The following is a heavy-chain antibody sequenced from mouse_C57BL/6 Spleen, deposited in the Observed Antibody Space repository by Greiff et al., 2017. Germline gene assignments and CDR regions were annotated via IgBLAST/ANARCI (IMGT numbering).Heavy chain of an antibody. Sequence: EVKLLESGGGLVKPGGSLKLSCAASGFTFSDYGMHWVRQAPEKGLEWVAYISSGSSTIYYADTVKGRFTISRDNAKNTLFLQMTSLRSEYTAMYYGARNYYGNYGYFDVWGTGTTVTVSS. CDR3: ARNYYGNYGYFDV. CDR2: ISSGSSTI. D-gene: IGHD2-1*01. V-gene: IGHV5-17*01. J-gene: IGHJ1*03. CDR1: GFTFSDYG.